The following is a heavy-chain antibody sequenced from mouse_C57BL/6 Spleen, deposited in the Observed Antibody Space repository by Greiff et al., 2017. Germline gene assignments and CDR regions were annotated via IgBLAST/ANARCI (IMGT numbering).Heavy chain of an antibody. Sequence: DVKLVESEGGLVQPGSSMKLSCTASGFTFSDYYMAWVRQVPEKGLEWVANINYDGSSTYYLDSLKSRFIISRDNAKNILYLQMSSLKSEDTATYYCARDLLGRGYFDVWGTGTTVTVSS. CDR1: GFTFSDYY. CDR2: INYDGSST. V-gene: IGHV5-16*01. CDR3: ARDLLGRGYFDV. J-gene: IGHJ1*03. D-gene: IGHD4-1*01.